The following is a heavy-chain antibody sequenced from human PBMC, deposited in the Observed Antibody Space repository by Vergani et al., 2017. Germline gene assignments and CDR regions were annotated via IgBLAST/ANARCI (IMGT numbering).Heavy chain of an antibody. CDR1: GFTFSSYA. CDR3: AKGQSNDMGATISYYYYGMDV. Sequence: EVQLLESGGGLVQPGGSLRLSCAASGFTFSSYAMSWVRQAPGKGLEWVSAISGSGGSTYYADSVKGRFTISRDNSKNTLYLQMNSLRAEDTAVYYCAKGQSNDMGATISYYYYGMDVWGQGTTVTVSS. J-gene: IGHJ6*02. V-gene: IGHV3-23*01. D-gene: IGHD1-26*01. CDR2: ISGSGGST.